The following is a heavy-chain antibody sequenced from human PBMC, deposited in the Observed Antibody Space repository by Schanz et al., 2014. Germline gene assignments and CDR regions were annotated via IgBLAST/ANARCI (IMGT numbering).Heavy chain of an antibody. CDR1: GFTFSDHY. D-gene: IGHD1-1*01. V-gene: IGHV3-11*01. Sequence: QVPLVESGGGLVKPGGSLRLSCAASGFTFSDHYMAWIRQAPGKGLEWVSIISNTGTFIYYADSVRGRFVISRDNAKSSLFLQMKGLRAEDTAVYYCVRDAYLQIRGTGFDSWGPGNLVTVSS. CDR2: ISNTGTFI. CDR3: VRDAYLQIRGTGFDS. J-gene: IGHJ4*02.